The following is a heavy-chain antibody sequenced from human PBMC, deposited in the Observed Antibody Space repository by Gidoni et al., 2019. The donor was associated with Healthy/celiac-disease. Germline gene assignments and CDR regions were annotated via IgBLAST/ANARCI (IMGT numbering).Heavy chain of an antibody. V-gene: IGHV3-21*01. J-gene: IGHJ4*02. D-gene: IGHD3-10*01. Sequence: EVQLVESGGGLVKPGGSLRLSCAAYRFHFSSYSMNWVRQAPGKGLEWVSSISSSSSYIYYADSVKGRFTITRDNAKNSLYLQMNSLRAEDTAVYYCARSGVMVRGPTPTWYFDYWGQGTLVTVSS. CDR1: RFHFSSYS. CDR2: ISSSSSYI. CDR3: ARSGVMVRGPTPTWYFDY.